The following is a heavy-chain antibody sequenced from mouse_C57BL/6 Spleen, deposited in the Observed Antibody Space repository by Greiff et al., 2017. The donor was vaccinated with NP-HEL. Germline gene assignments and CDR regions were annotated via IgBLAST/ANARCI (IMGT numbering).Heavy chain of an antibody. CDR3: ARGAYYLDY. J-gene: IGHJ2*01. D-gene: IGHD2-10*01. V-gene: IGHV5-16*01. CDR2: INYDGSST. Sequence: EVKLVESEGGLVQPGSSMKLSCTASGFTFSDYYMAWVRQVPEKGLEWVANINYDGSSTYYLDSLKSRFIISRDNAKNILYLQMSSLKSEDTATYYCARGAYYLDYWGQGTTLTVSS. CDR1: GFTFSDYY.